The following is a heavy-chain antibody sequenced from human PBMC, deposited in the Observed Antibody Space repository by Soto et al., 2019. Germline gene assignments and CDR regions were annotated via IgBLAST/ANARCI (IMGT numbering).Heavy chain of an antibody. CDR2: IIPIFGTA. Sequence: QVQLVQSGAEVKKPGSSVKVSCKASGGTFSSYAISWVRQAPGQGVEWLGGIIPIFGTANYAQKFQGRVTITADESTSTAYMELSSLRSEDTAVYYCARARVDIVATVGVYYFDYWGQGTLVTVSS. D-gene: IGHD5-12*01. J-gene: IGHJ4*02. CDR3: ARARVDIVATVGVYYFDY. CDR1: GGTFSSYA. V-gene: IGHV1-69*01.